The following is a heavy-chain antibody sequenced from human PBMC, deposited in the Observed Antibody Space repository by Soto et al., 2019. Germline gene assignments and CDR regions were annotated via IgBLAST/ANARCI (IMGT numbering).Heavy chain of an antibody. CDR2: IIPIFGTA. J-gene: IGHJ4*02. V-gene: IGHV1-69*06. CDR1: GCTFSSYA. D-gene: IGHD6-13*01. Sequence: ASVKVSCKASGCTFSSYAISWVRQAPGQGLEWMGGIIPIFGTANYAQKFQGRVTITADKSTSTAYMELSSLRSEDTAVYYCARAHPGGGQQLVWSRWIFDYWGQGTLVTVSS. CDR3: ARAHPGGGQQLVWSRWIFDY.